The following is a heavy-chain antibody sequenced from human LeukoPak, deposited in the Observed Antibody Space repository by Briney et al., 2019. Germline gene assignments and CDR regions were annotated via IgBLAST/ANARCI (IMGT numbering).Heavy chain of an antibody. CDR2: ISSSGSTI. CDR1: GFTFSSYE. CDR3: ARGVYSSGWYEGYFQH. Sequence: GGSLRLSCAASGFTFSSYEMNWVRQAPGKGLEWVSYISSSGSTIYYADPVKGRFTISRDNAKNSLYLQMNSLRAKDTAVYYCARGVYSSGWYEGYFQHWGQGTLVTVSS. V-gene: IGHV3-48*03. D-gene: IGHD6-13*01. J-gene: IGHJ1*01.